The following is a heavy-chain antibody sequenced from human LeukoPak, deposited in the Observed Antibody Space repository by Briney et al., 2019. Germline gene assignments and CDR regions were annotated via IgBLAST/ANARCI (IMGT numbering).Heavy chain of an antibody. J-gene: IGHJ4*02. CDR2: ISSSSSYI. D-gene: IGHD3-9*01. CDR1: GFTFSSYE. CDR3: AKDRSWNNILTGYYMYDFDY. V-gene: IGHV3-21*04. Sequence: GGSLRLSCAASGFTFSSYEMNWVRQAPGKGLEWVSSISSSSSYIYYADSVKGRFTISRDNSKNTLYLLMNSLRAEDTAVYYCAKDRSWNNILTGYYMYDFDYWGQGTLVTVSS.